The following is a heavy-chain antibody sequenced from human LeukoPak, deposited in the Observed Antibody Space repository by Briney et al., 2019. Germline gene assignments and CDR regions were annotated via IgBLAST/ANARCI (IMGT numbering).Heavy chain of an antibody. V-gene: IGHV4-59*08. CDR3: VRRPLYDYGDLDHPFDI. J-gene: IGHJ3*02. CDR1: GGSISSYY. Sequence: SETLSLTCTVSGGSISSYYWSWIRQPPGKGLEWIGYIYYSGSTNYNPSLKSRVTISVDTSKNQFSLKLSSVTAADTAVYYCVRRPLYDYGDLDHPFDIWGQGTMVTVSS. CDR2: IYYSGST. D-gene: IGHD4-17*01.